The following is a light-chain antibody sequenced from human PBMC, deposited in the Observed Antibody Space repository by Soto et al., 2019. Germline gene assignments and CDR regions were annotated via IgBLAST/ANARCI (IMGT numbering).Light chain of an antibody. CDR1: QSISSY. J-gene: IGKJ1*01. V-gene: IGKV1-39*01. Sequence: DSQMTQSPSSLSASVGDRVTITCRASQSISSYLNWYQQKPGKAPNLLICAASSLQSGVPSRFSGSGSGTDFTLTISSLQPEDFATYYCQQSYSTLRTFGQGTKVEIK. CDR2: AAS. CDR3: QQSYSTLRT.